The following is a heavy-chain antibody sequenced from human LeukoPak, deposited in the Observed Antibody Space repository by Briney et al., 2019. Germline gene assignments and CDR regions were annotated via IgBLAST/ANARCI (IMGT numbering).Heavy chain of an antibody. J-gene: IGHJ4*02. CDR1: GFTFGSYA. V-gene: IGHV3-23*01. CDR2: ITGSGYST. D-gene: IGHD6-19*01. CDR3: AKDLISSGWYDFDD. Sequence: PGGSLRLSCAASGFTFGSYAMSWVRQAPGKGLEWVSSITGSGYSTYYGDSVRGRFTVSRDNSKNTLYLQMSSLRAADTAVYYCAKDLISSGWYDFDDWGQGTLVTVSS.